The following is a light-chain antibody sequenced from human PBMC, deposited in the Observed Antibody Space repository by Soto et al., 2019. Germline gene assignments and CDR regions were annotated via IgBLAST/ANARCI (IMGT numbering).Light chain of an antibody. J-gene: IGKJ2*01. Sequence: EIVMTQSPATLSVSPGERATLSCSASQSISSLLTWYQQKPGQPPRLLIYGASTRSTGIPARFSGSGSGTEFTLTTSRLQSEDFAVYYCQQHSGWPYTFGQGTKREIK. CDR1: QSISSL. V-gene: IGKV3-15*01. CDR2: GAS. CDR3: QQHSGWPYT.